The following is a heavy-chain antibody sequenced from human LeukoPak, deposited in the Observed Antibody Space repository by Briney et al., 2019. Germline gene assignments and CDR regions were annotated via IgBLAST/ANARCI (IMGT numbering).Heavy chain of an antibody. CDR1: GYSFTSYR. CDR2: IYPGDSDT. V-gene: IGHV5-51*01. J-gene: IGHJ3*02. D-gene: IGHD3-22*01. Sequence: GESLKISCKGSGYSFTSYRIGWVRQMPGKGLEWMGIIYPGDSDTRYSPSFQGQVTISADKSISTAYLQWSSLKASDTAMYYCARPNLDYYDSSGPDAFDIWGQGTMVTVSS. CDR3: ARPNLDYYDSSGPDAFDI.